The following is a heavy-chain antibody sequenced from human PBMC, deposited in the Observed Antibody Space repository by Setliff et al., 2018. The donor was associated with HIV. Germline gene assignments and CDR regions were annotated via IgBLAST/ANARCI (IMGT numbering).Heavy chain of an antibody. J-gene: IGHJ4*02. V-gene: IGHV4-38-2*01. CDR2: IYHSGST. CDR1: GYSISNGYY. Sequence: SETLSLTCALSGYSISNGYYWGWIRQPSGKGLEWIGGIYHSGSTFYNPSLRSRVTLSRDTSKNQISLRLTSTTVADTAVYYCARGVDYYTDHVDIWGQGALVTVSS. CDR3: ARGVDYYTDHVDI. D-gene: IGHD3-22*01.